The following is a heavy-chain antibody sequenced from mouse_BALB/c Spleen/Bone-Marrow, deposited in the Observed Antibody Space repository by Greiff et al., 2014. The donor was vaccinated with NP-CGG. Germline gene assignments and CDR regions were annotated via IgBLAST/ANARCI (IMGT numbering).Heavy chain of an antibody. Sequence: LEESGAELARPGASVKMSCKASGYTFTSYTMHWVKQRPGQGLEWIGYINPSSGYTNYNQKFKDKATLTADKSSSTAYMQLSSLTSEDSAVYYCARGLYYYGSSSNLDYWGQGTTLTVSS. J-gene: IGHJ2*01. CDR1: GYTFTSYT. CDR2: INPSSGYT. CDR3: ARGLYYYGSSSNLDY. D-gene: IGHD1-1*01. V-gene: IGHV1-4*01.